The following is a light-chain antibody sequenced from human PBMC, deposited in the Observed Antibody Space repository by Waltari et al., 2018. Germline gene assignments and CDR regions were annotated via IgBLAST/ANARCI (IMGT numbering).Light chain of an antibody. CDR1: SPNIGSNY. J-gene: IGLJ2*01. CDR2: SNN. V-gene: IGLV1-47*02. Sequence: QSVLTQPPSESGTPGQRVTISCSGSSPNIGSNYVYGYQQPPGTAPKFLIYSNNQRPSGVPDRFSVSKSGTSASLAISGLRSEDEADYYCAAWDDSLSAVVFGGGTKLTVL. CDR3: AAWDDSLSAVV.